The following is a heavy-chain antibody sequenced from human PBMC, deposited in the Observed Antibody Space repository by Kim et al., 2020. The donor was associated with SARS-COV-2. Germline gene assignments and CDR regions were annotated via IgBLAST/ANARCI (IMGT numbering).Heavy chain of an antibody. CDR1: GYTFTSYG. J-gene: IGHJ4*02. D-gene: IGHD3-16*02. Sequence: ASVKVSCKASGYTFTSYGISWVRQAPGQGLEWMGWISAYNGNTNYAQKLQGRVTMTTDTSTSTAYMELRSLRSDDTAVYYCARDSGLGELSPCSYWGQGTLVTVSS. CDR2: ISAYNGNT. V-gene: IGHV1-18*01. CDR3: ARDSGLGELSPCSY.